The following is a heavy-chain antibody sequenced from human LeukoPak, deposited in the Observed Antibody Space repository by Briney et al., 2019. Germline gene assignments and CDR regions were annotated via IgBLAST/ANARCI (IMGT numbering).Heavy chain of an antibody. CDR3: ARFYCTSTVCYPDY. J-gene: IGHJ4*02. CDR2: INHSGSA. V-gene: IGHV4-34*01. CDR1: GGSFSDYY. D-gene: IGHD2/OR15-2a*01. Sequence: MSSETLSLTCAVSGGSFSDYYWSWIRQPPGRGLEWIAEINHSGSATYNPSLRSRVTISVDTSRNQFSLRLSSVTAADTAVYYCARFYCTSTVCYPDYWGQGSLVTVSS.